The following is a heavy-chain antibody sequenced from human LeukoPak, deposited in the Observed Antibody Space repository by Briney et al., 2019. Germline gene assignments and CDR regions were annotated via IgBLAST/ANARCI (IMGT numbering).Heavy chain of an antibody. J-gene: IGHJ4*02. CDR1: GFTFSGYG. Sequence: GFLRLSCAASGFTFSGYGVHWVRQTPGKGLEWVASILYDGSKKYYADSVEGRFTVSRDNSKNTLYLQMNSLRAEDTAVYYCAKDSYYYGSGSYYYDYWGQGTLVTVSS. V-gene: IGHV3-30*02. CDR3: AKDSYYYGSGSYYYDY. D-gene: IGHD3-10*01. CDR2: ILYDGSKK.